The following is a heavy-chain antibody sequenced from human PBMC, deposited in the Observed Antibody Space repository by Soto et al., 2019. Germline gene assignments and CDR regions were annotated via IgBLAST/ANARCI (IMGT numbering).Heavy chain of an antibody. Sequence: QVQLQESGPGLVKDSETLSLTCTVSGGSISSSYWSWIRQPPGKGLEWIGYIYYSGSTNYNPSLKIRGTISVDTSKSQFSLKLSSVPAADTAVYYCARHDYGFEWELLPVWYFDLWGRGTLVTVSS. CDR1: GGSISSSY. V-gene: IGHV4-59*08. D-gene: IGHD1-26*01. CDR3: ARHDYGFEWELLPVWYFDL. CDR2: IYYSGST. J-gene: IGHJ2*01.